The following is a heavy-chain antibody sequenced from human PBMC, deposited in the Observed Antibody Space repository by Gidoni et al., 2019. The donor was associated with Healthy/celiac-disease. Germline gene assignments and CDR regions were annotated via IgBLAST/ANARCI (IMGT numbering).Heavy chain of an antibody. V-gene: IGHV1-69*01. J-gene: IGHJ4*02. D-gene: IGHD2-2*01. CDR3: ARGGEDIVVVPAALGASFDY. CDR1: GGTFSSDA. Sequence: QVQLVQSGAEVKKPGSSVKVSCKASGGTFSSDAISGVRQAPGQGLEWMGGIIPICGTANYAQKFQGRVTITADESTSTAYMELSSLRSEDTAVYYCARGGEDIVVVPAALGASFDYWGQGTLVTVSS. CDR2: IIPICGTA.